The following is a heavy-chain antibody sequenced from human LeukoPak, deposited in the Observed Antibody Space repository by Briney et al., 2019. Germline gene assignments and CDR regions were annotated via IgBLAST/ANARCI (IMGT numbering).Heavy chain of an antibody. J-gene: IGHJ6*03. V-gene: IGHV3-7*01. D-gene: IGHD2-21*02. CDR3: ARDSPVVVTAMGGSYYYYYMDV. Sequence: PGGSLRLSCAVSGFTFSRYWMSWVRQAPGKGLEWVANIKQDGSEKYYVDSVKGRFTISRDNAKSSLYLQMNSLRAEDTAVYYCARDSPVVVTAMGGSYYYYYMDVWGKGTTVTISS. CDR2: IKQDGSEK. CDR1: GFTFSRYW.